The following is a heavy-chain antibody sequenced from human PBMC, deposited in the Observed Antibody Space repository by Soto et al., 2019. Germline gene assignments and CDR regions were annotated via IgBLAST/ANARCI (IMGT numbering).Heavy chain of an antibody. CDR1: GGTFSSYA. CDR3: ARPGSPEAHGAFDI. CDR2: IIPIFGTA. J-gene: IGHJ3*02. V-gene: IGHV1-69*01. Sequence: QVQLVQSGAEVKKPGSSVKVSCKASGGTFSSYAISWVRQAPGQGLEWMGGIIPIFGTANYAQKFQGRVTINADEYTSTAYMELSSVRSDDTAVYYCARPGSPEAHGAFDICGPGTMVTVS. D-gene: IGHD1-1*01.